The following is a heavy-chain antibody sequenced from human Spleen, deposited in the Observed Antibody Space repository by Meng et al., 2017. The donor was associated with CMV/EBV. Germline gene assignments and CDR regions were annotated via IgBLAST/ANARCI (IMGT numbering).Heavy chain of an antibody. CDR3: AKALWELHTARDAFDV. CDR1: GFTFSTYA. Sequence: GESLKISCAASGFTFSTYAMSWVRQAPGKGLEWVSGLSGSGGSTYYADSVKGRFTISRDNSKNTLYLQMNSLRAEDTAVYYCAKALWELHTARDAFDVWGQGTMVTVSS. D-gene: IGHD1-26*01. CDR2: LSGSGGST. V-gene: IGHV3-23*01. J-gene: IGHJ3*01.